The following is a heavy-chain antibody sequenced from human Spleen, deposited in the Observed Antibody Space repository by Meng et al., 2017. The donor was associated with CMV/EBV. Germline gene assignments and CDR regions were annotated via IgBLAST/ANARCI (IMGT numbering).Heavy chain of an antibody. Sequence: GESLKISCAASGFTFSSYSMNWVRQAPGKGLEWVSSISSSSSYIYYADSVKGRFTISRDNAKNSLYLQMNSLRAEDTAVYYCARYSHYDSSGYYSPSDAFDIWGQGTMVTVSS. CDR3: ARYSHYDSSGYYSPSDAFDI. D-gene: IGHD3-22*01. CDR1: GFTFSSYS. CDR2: ISSSSSYI. V-gene: IGHV3-21*01. J-gene: IGHJ3*02.